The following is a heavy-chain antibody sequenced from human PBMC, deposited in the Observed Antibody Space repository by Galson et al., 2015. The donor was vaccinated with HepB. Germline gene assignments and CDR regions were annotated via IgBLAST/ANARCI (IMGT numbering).Heavy chain of an antibody. V-gene: IGHV3-23*01. CDR2: LVGNGGST. CDR1: GFTFSSYA. D-gene: IGHD3/OR15-3a*01. CDR3: AKASSRDWYEYYFDY. J-gene: IGHJ4*02. Sequence: SLRLSCAASGFTFSSYAMSWVRQAPGKGLEWVSGLVGNGGSTYYADSVKGRFTISRDNSKNTLYLQMNSLRAEDTAVYYCAKASSRDWYEYYFDYRGQGTLVTVSS.